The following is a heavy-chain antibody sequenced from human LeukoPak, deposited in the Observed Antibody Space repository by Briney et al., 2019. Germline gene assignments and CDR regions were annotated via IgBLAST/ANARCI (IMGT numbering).Heavy chain of an antibody. D-gene: IGHD2-15*01. V-gene: IGHV1-18*01. CDR1: GYTFTSNG. CDR2: ISVYNGNT. Sequence: SGKLSRNASGYTFTSNGYSWERHPPAPGLELMWFISVYNGNTNNTHTLQGRVTITTDTSTSTVYLEMRSLRSDDTAVYYCAREVGGHYFDFWGQGTLVTVSS. CDR3: AREVGGHYFDF. J-gene: IGHJ4*02.